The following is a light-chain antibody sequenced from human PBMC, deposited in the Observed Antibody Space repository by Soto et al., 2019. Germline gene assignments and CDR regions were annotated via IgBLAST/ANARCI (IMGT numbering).Light chain of an antibody. V-gene: IGLV2-8*01. J-gene: IGLJ3*02. Sequence: QSALTQPPSASGSPGQSVTISCTGTSRDVGQYNFVSWYQQHPGKAPKLIIYEVSGRPSGVPDRFSGFKSGSTAFLTVSGLQAEDEADYYCNSYAGNNNLVFGGGTKVTVL. CDR2: EVS. CDR3: NSYAGNNNLV. CDR1: SRDVGQYNF.